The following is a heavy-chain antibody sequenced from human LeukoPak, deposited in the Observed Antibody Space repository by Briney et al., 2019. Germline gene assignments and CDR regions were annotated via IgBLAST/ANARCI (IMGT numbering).Heavy chain of an antibody. V-gene: IGHV4-4*07. Sequence: SETLSLTCTVSGASIIDDYWSWIRQPAGKPLEWVGRIYASGEINYNPSFKSRVTLSVDTSKNQFSLKLSSVTAADTAVYYCARTLAAAGLYYYYYGMDVWGQGTTVTVSS. CDR2: IYASGEI. J-gene: IGHJ6*02. CDR1: GASIIDDY. D-gene: IGHD6-13*01. CDR3: ARTLAAAGLYYYYYGMDV.